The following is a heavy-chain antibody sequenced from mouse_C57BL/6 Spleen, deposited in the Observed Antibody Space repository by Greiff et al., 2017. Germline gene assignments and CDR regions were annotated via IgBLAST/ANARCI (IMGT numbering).Heavy chain of an antibody. CDR3: ARYVITTVVTTLDY. D-gene: IGHD1-1*01. V-gene: IGHV1-59*01. Sequence: QVQLQQPGAELVRPGTSVKLSCKASGYTFTSYWMHWVKQRPGQGLEWIGVIDPSDSYTNYNQKFKGKATLTVDTSSSTAYMHLPSLTSEDSAVYFCARYVITTVVTTLDYWRQGTTLTVSS. CDR2: IDPSDSYT. CDR1: GYTFTSYW. J-gene: IGHJ2*01.